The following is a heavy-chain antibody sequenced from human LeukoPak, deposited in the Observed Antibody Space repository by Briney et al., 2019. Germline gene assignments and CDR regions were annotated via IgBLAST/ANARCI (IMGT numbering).Heavy chain of an antibody. J-gene: IGHJ5*02. CDR2: ISSSSSYI. V-gene: IGHV3-21*01. CDR3: PREEVPADL. CDR1: GFTFSSYS. Sequence: GGSLRLSCAASGFTFSSYSMNWVRQAPGKGLEWVSSISSSSSYIYYADSVKGRFTISRDNAKNTPHLQVNRLRAEDPPLHHAPREEVPADLWGQGTMVTVSS. D-gene: IGHD2-2*01.